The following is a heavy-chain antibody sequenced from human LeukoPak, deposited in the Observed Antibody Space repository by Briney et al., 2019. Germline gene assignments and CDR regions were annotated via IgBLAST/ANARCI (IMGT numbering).Heavy chain of an antibody. V-gene: IGHV3-30*02. D-gene: IGHD6-13*01. J-gene: IGHJ4*02. Sequence: GGSLRLSCAASGFTFSSLGLHWVRQAPGKGLEWVAFIRYDANIKYYADSVKGRFTISRDNSKNTLYLQMNSLRAEDTAVYYCAKGHSSSWSFFDRWGQGTLVTVSS. CDR1: GFTFSSLG. CDR2: IRYDANIK. CDR3: AKGHSSSWSFFDR.